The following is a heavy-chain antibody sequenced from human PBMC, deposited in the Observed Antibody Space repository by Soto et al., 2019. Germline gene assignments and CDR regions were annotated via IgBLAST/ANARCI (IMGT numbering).Heavy chain of an antibody. D-gene: IGHD2-2*01. CDR1: GGTFSSYA. CDR3: ARALREYCSSTSCYYYYGMDV. V-gene: IGHV1-69*06. CDR2: IIPIFGTA. J-gene: IGHJ6*02. Sequence: ASVKVSCKASGGTFSSYAISWVRQAPGQGLEWMGGIIPIFGTANYAQKFQGRVTITADKSTSTAYMELSSLRSEDTAVYYCARALREYCSSTSCYYYYGMDVWGQGTTVTVSS.